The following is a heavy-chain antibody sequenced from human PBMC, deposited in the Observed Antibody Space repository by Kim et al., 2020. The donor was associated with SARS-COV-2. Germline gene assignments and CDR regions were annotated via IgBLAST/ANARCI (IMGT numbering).Heavy chain of an antibody. Sequence: AVSVKSRITINPDTSKNQFSLQLNSVTPEDTAVYYCARGTREMATTYFDYWGQGTLVTVSS. J-gene: IGHJ4*02. CDR3: ARGTREMATTYFDY. D-gene: IGHD5-12*01. V-gene: IGHV6-1*01.